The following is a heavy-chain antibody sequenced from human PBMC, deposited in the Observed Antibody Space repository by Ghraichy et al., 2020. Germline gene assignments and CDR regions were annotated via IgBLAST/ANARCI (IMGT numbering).Heavy chain of an antibody. V-gene: IGHV4-59*01. CDR1: GGSISSYY. CDR2: IYYSGST. Sequence: ESLNISCTVSGGSISSYYWSWIRQPPGKGLEWIGYIYYSGSTNYNPSLKSRVTISVDTSKNQFSLKLSSVTAADTAVYYCARGNGMDVCGQGTTVTVSS. J-gene: IGHJ6*02. CDR3: ARGNGMDV.